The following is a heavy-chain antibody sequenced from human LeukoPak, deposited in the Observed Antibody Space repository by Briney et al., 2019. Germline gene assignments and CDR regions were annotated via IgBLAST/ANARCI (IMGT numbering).Heavy chain of an antibody. V-gene: IGHV3-21*01. CDR3: ARDRGYFDWLSLSNWFDP. J-gene: IGHJ5*02. Sequence: PGGSLRLSCAASGFTFSSYSMNWVRQAPGKGLEWVSSISSSSSYIYYADSVKGRFTISRDNAKNSLYLQMNSLRAEDTAVYYCARDRGYFDWLSLSNWFDPWGQGTLVTVSS. CDR2: ISSSSSYI. CDR1: GFTFSSYS. D-gene: IGHD3-9*01.